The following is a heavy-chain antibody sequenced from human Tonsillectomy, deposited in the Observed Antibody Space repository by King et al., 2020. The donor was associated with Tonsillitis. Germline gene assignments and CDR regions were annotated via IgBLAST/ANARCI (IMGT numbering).Heavy chain of an antibody. CDR1: GGSISSSSYY. CDR2: IYYSGST. V-gene: IGHV4-39*01. J-gene: IGHJ4*02. Sequence: QLQESGPGLVKPSETLSLTCTVSGGSISSSSYYWGWIRQPPGKGLEWIGSIYYSGSTYYNPSLKSRVTISVDTSKNQFSLKLSSVTAADTAVYYCATLGGSGWYDGEDYWGQGTLVTVSS. CDR3: ATLGGSGWYDGEDY. D-gene: IGHD6-19*01.